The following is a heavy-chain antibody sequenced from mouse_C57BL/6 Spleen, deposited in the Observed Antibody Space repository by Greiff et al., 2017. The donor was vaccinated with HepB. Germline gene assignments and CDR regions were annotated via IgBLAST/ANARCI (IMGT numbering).Heavy chain of an antibody. CDR2: IWRGGST. CDR1: GFSLTSYG. V-gene: IGHV2-2*01. CDR3: ARNNPVVAPFAY. D-gene: IGHD1-1*01. Sequence: QVQLKESGPGLVQPSQSLSITCTVSGFSLTSYGVHWVRQSPGKGLEWLGVIWRGGSTDYNAAFISRLSISKDNSKSQVFFKMNSLQADDTAIYYCARNNPVVAPFAYWGQGTLVTVSA. J-gene: IGHJ3*01.